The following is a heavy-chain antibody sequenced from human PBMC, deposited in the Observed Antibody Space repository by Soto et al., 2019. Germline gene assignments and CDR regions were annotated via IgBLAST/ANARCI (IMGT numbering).Heavy chain of an antibody. V-gene: IGHV4-34*01. D-gene: IGHD4-17*01. CDR3: AKMGLRCLRRAAYYYSDMDV. CDR2: INHRGST. Sequence: SETLSLTCAVYGGSLSGHYRSWICQPPGKGLEWIGEINHRGSTNYNPSLRSRVTKSIDTSKNQSSLKLNSVTAADTAVYYCAKMGLRCLRRAAYYYSDMDVWGQGTTVTVSS. CDR1: GGSLSGHY. J-gene: IGHJ6*02.